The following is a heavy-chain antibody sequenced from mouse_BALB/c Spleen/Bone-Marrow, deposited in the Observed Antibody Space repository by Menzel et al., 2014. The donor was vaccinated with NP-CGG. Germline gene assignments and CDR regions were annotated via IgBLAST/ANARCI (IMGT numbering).Heavy chain of an antibody. CDR1: GFTFTDYY. V-gene: IGHV7-3*02. D-gene: IGHD2-14*01. Sequence: EVQLQQSGGGLVQPGGSLRLSCATSGFTFTDYYMSWVRQPPGQALEWLGFIRNKANGYTTEYSASVKGRFTISRDNSQSILYLQMNTLRAEDSATYYCARDRRYDLAWFAYWGQGTLVTVSA. CDR2: IRNKANGYTT. J-gene: IGHJ3*01. CDR3: ARDRRYDLAWFAY.